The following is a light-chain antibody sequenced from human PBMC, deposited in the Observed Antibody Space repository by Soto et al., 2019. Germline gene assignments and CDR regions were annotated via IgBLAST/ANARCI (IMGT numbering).Light chain of an antibody. CDR3: QQYGDRPWT. J-gene: IGKJ1*01. CDR1: QHVRSNF. V-gene: IGKV3-20*01. CDR2: GAS. Sequence: EIVLTQSPGTLSLSPGERASLSCTTSQHVRSNFLAWFQQKPGRPPRLLIYGASSRATDIPDRFSGGGSGTDFTLIINRLEPEDFGVYYCQQYGDRPWTFGQGTKVDIK.